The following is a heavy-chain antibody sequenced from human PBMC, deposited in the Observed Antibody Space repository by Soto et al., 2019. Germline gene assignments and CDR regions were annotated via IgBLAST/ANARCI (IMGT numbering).Heavy chain of an antibody. CDR2: IYYSGST. V-gene: IGHV4-59*01. D-gene: IGHD5-12*01. Sequence: SETLSLTCTVSGGSISSYYWSWIRQPPGKGLEWIGYIYYSGSTNYNPSLKSRVTISVDTSKNQFSLKLSSVTAADTAVYYCARGYSGYDTEVWFDPWGQGTLVTVS. CDR3: ARGYSGYDTEVWFDP. J-gene: IGHJ5*02. CDR1: GGSISSYY.